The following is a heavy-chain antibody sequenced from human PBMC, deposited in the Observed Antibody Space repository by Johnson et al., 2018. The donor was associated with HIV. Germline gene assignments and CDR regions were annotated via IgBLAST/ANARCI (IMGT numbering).Heavy chain of an antibody. CDR3: ARYCSGGSCYSVWQKNYAFDI. Sequence: VQLVESGGGVVQPGRSLRLSCAASGFTFSSYAMHWVRQAPGKGLEWVAVISYDGNNKYYADSVKGRFTISRDNSKNTLYLQLNSLRAEDTAVYYCARYCSGGSCYSVWQKNYAFDIWGQGTMVTVSS. J-gene: IGHJ3*02. D-gene: IGHD2-15*01. CDR1: GFTFSSYA. V-gene: IGHV3-30-3*01. CDR2: ISYDGNNK.